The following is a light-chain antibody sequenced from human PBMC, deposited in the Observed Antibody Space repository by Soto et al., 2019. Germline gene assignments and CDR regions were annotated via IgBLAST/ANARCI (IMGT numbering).Light chain of an antibody. CDR1: SSDVGGYNY. Sequence: QSALTQPASVSGSPGQSITISCTGTSSDVGGYNYVSWYQQHPGKAPKLVVYEVSHRPSGVSDRFSGSKSGNTASLTISGXQXXXXAXXYCSXYTSDTTGVFGGGTKVTVL. V-gene: IGLV2-14*01. CDR2: EVS. J-gene: IGLJ3*02. CDR3: SXYTSDTTGV.